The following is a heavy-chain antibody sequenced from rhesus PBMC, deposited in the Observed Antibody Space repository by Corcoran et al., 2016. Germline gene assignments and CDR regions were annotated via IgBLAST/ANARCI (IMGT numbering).Heavy chain of an antibody. Sequence: QVQLQESGPGLVKPSETLSLTCAVPGYSISIGYGWSWIRLPPGKGLEWSGYVCGSSGHTSYNPSHKGRVTISKDTSKNQFSLKLSSVTAADKAVYYCARFGGSYYEGDYWGQGVLVTVSS. V-gene: IGHV4-127*01. CDR3: ARFGGSYYEGDY. CDR2: VCGSSGHT. CDR1: GYSISIGYG. J-gene: IGHJ4*01. D-gene: IGHD3-16*01.